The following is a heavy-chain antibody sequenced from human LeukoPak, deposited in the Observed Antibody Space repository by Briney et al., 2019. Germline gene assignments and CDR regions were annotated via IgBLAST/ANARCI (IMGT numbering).Heavy chain of an antibody. J-gene: IGHJ3*02. CDR3: ARDRTILLWFGELQDDAFDI. CDR1: GYTFTGYY. D-gene: IGHD3-10*01. V-gene: IGHV1-2*02. CDR2: INPNSGGT. Sequence: ASVKVSCKASGYTFTGYYMHWVRQAPGQGLEWMGWINPNSGGTNYAQKFQGRVTMTRDTSISTAYMELSRLRSDDTAVYYCARDRTILLWFGELQDDAFDIWGQGTMVTVSS.